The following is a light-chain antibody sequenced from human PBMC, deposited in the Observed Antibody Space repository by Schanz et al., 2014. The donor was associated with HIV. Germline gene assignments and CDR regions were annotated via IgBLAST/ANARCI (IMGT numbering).Light chain of an antibody. V-gene: IGKV3-11*01. Sequence: EIVMTQSPGTLSVSPGERATLSCRASQSVSTDLAWYQQKPGQAPRLLIYDASKRATGIPARFSGSGSGTDFTLTISSLEPEDFAVYYCQQRSNWPLTFGGGTKVEIK. CDR2: DAS. CDR1: QSVSTD. CDR3: QQRSNWPLT. J-gene: IGKJ4*01.